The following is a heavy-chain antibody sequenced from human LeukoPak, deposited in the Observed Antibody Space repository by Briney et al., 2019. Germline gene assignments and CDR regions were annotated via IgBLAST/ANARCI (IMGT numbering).Heavy chain of an antibody. CDR1: GYTFTRYA. J-gene: IGHJ4*02. CDR2: INTNTGNP. Sequence: ASVKVSCKASGYTFTRYAMSWLRQAPGQGLEWMGWINTNTGNPTYAQGFTGRFVFSLDTSVNTAYLQISSLKAEDTAVYYCAAVVVTATPDPSAFDFWGQGALVTVSS. V-gene: IGHV7-4-1*02. CDR3: AAVVVTATPDPSAFDF. D-gene: IGHD2-15*01.